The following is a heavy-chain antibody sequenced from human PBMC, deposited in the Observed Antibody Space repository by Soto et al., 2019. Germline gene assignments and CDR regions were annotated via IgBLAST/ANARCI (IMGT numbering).Heavy chain of an antibody. CDR2: ISGSGGST. D-gene: IGHD3-3*01. V-gene: IGHV3-23*01. CDR1: GFTFSSYA. J-gene: IGHJ6*02. CDR3: AKDRRRDDHGMDV. Sequence: GGSLRLSCAASGFTFSSYAMSWVRQAPGKGLEWVSAISGSGGSTYYADSVKGRFTISRDNSKNTLYLQMNSLIAEDTAVYYCAKDRRRDDHGMDVWGQGTTVTVSS.